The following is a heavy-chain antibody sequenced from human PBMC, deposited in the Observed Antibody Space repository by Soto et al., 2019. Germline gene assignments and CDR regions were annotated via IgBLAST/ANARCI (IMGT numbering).Heavy chain of an antibody. J-gene: IGHJ6*03. CDR3: AKDFYEYSSSSVYYYYYMDV. CDR1: GFTFSSYA. V-gene: IGHV3-23*01. Sequence: GGSLRLSCAASGFTFSSYAMSWVRQAPGKGLEWVSAISGSGGSTYYADSVKGRFTISRDNSKNTLYLQMNSLGAEDTAVYYCAKDFYEYSSSSVYYYYYMDVWGKGTTVTVSS. CDR2: ISGSGGST. D-gene: IGHD6-6*01.